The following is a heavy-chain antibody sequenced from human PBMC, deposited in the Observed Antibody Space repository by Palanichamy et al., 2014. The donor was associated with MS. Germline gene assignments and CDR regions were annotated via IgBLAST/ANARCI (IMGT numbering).Heavy chain of an antibody. CDR2: IDHSGST. CDR3: ARGPRYSSGWYRVDY. J-gene: IGHJ4*02. CDR1: GGSFSGYY. D-gene: IGHD6-13*01. Sequence: QVQLQQWGAGLLKPSETLSLTCALYGGSFSGYYWSWIHQPPGKGLEWIGEIDHSGSTNYNPSLKSRVTISVDTAKNQFSLKLSSVTAADTAVYYCARGPRYSSGWYRVDYWGQGTLVTVSS. V-gene: IGHV4-34*01.